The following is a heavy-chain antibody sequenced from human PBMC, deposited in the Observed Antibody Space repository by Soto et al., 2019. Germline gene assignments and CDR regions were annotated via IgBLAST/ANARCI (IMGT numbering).Heavy chain of an antibody. D-gene: IGHD1-1*01. Sequence: GGSLRLSCAASGFTFSSYSMNWVRQAPGKGLEWVSSISSSSSYIYYADSVKGRFTISRDNAKNSLYLQTNSLRAEDTAVYYCARDPETGTPEGAFDIWGQGTMVTVSS. CDR2: ISSSSSYI. CDR1: GFTFSSYS. CDR3: ARDPETGTPEGAFDI. J-gene: IGHJ3*02. V-gene: IGHV3-21*01.